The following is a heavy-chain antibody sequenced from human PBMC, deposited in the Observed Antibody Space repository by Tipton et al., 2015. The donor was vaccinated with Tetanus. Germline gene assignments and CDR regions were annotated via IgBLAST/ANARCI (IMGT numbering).Heavy chain of an antibody. CDR2: IDPNSGGT. CDR1: GYTFTGYY. Sequence: QLVQSGAEVKKPGASVKVSCKASGYTFTGYYIYWVRRAPGQGLEWMGWIDPNSGGTVYAQKFQGRVTMTRDTSISTAYMELRSLRPDDTAVYYCARDRGDYIYYGMDVWGPGTTVTVS. V-gene: IGHV1-2*02. D-gene: IGHD3-22*01. J-gene: IGHJ6*02. CDR3: ARDRGDYIYYGMDV.